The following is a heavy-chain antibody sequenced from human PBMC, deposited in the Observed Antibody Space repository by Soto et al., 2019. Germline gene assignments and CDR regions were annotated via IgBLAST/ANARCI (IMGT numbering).Heavy chain of an antibody. CDR2: IYYSGST. J-gene: IGHJ5*02. Sequence: SETLSLTCTVSGGSISSGDYYWSWIRQPPGKGLEWIGYIYYSGSTYYNPSLKSRVTISVDTSKNQFSLKLSSVTAADTAVYYCASGGCSGGSCYRTPEWFDPWGQGTLVTVSS. V-gene: IGHV4-30-4*01. CDR1: GGSISSGDYY. D-gene: IGHD2-15*01. CDR3: ASGGCSGGSCYRTPEWFDP.